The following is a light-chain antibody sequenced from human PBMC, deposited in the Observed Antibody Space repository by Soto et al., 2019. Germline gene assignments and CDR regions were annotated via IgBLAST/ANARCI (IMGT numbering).Light chain of an antibody. CDR3: SSYSTSSTPYV. CDR2: EVS. J-gene: IGLJ1*01. Sequence: QSALTQPASVSGSPGQSITISCTGTSSDVGGYIYVSWYQQHPGKAPKLMIFEVSNRPSGVSNRFTGSKSGNTASLTLSGLQAEDEANYFCSSYSTSSTPYVFGTGTKV. CDR1: SSDVGGYIY. V-gene: IGLV2-14*01.